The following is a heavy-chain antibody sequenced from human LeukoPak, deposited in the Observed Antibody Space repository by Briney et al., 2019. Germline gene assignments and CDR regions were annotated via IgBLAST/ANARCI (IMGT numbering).Heavy chain of an antibody. Sequence: KSSETLPLTCAVYGGSFSDYYWSWIRQPPGKGLEWIGEINHSGSTNYNPSLKSRVTISVDTSKNQFSLKLSSVTAADTAVYYCARGGPIGQLWSWYWGQGTLVTVSS. D-gene: IGHD5-18*01. CDR1: GGSFSDYY. J-gene: IGHJ4*02. CDR3: ARGGPIGQLWSWY. CDR2: INHSGST. V-gene: IGHV4-34*01.